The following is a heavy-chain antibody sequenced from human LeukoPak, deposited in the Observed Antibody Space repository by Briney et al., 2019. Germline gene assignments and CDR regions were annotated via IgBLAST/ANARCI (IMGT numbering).Heavy chain of an antibody. CDR3: AIIDYGDTAWFDP. D-gene: IGHD4-17*01. V-gene: IGHV3-74*01. J-gene: IGHJ5*02. CDR2: INSDGSST. CDR1: GFTFSSYW. Sequence: PGGSLRLSCAASGFTFSSYWMHWVRQAPGKGLVWVSRINSDGSSTNYADSVKGRFTISRDNAKNTVYLQMNSLRAEGSAVHYCAIIDYGDTAWFDPWGQGTLVTVSS.